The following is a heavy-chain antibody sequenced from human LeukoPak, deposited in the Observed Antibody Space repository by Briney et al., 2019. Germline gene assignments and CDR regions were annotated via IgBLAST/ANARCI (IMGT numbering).Heavy chain of an antibody. CDR2: INHSGST. CDR1: GGSFSGYY. CDR3: ARGGDRGYSY. D-gene: IGHD5-18*01. V-gene: IGHV4-34*01. J-gene: IGHJ4*02. Sequence: PSETLSLTCAVCGGSFSGYYWSWIRQPPGKGLEWIGEINHSGSTNYNPSLKSRVTISVDTSKNQFSLKLSSVTAADTAVYYCARGGDRGYSYWGQGTLVTVSS.